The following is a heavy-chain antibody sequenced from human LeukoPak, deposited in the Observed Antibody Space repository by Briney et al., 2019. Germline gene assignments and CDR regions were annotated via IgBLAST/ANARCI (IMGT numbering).Heavy chain of an antibody. CDR1: GFTVSSNY. V-gene: IGHV3-9*03. J-gene: IGHJ6*03. CDR3: AKYMGAHLYYMDV. Sequence: GGSLRLSCAASGFTVSSNYMSWVRQAPGKGLEWVSGISWNSGSIGHADSVKGRFTISRDNAKNSLYLQMNSLRAEDMALYYCAKYMGAHLYYMDVWGKGTTVTVSS. CDR2: ISWNSGSI.